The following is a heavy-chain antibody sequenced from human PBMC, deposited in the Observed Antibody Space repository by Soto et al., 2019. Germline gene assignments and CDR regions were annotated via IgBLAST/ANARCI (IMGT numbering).Heavy chain of an antibody. CDR1: GGSITSYY. Sequence: QVQLQESGPGLVKPSETLSLTCTVSGGSITSYYWSWIRQPPGKGLEWIVYIHNSGSTSYNPSLQSRVTISADVSKNQFSLDLRSVTAADTAVYYCARRWSGTDYWGHGTLVTVSS. V-gene: IGHV4-59*01. D-gene: IGHD3-10*01. J-gene: IGHJ4*01. CDR3: ARRWSGTDY. CDR2: IHNSGST.